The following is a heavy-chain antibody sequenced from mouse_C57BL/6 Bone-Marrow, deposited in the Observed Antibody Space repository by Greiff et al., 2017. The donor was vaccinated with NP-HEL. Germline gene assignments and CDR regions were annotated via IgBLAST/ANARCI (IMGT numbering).Heavy chain of an antibody. V-gene: IGHV2-2*01. D-gene: IGHD2-4*01. CDR2: IWSGGST. CDR3: ARNGLRRRFAY. CDR1: GFSLTSYG. J-gene: IGHJ3*01. Sequence: VMLVESGPGLVQPSQSLSITCTVSGFSLTSYGVHWVRQSPGKGLEWLGVIWSGGSTDYNAAFISRLSISKDNSKSQVFFKMNSLQADDTAIYYCARNGLRRRFAYWGQGTLVTVSA.